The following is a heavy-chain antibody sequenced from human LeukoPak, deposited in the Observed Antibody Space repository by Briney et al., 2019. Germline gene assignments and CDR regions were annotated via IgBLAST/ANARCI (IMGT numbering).Heavy chain of an antibody. CDR2: ISAYNGNT. J-gene: IGHJ4*02. Sequence: GASVKVPCKASGYTFTSYGISWVRQAPGQGLEWMGWISAYNGNTNYAQKLQGRVTMTTDTSTSTAYMELRSLRSDDTAVYYCARDSPHYYCSGCRVWGQGTLVTVSS. CDR1: GYTFTSYG. V-gene: IGHV1-18*04. CDR3: ARDSPHYYCSGCRV. D-gene: IGHD3-10*01.